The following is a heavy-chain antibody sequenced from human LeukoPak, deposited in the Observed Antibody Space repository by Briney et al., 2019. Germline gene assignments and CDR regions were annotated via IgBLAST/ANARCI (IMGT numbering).Heavy chain of an antibody. CDR3: ARLTVDPIAVADSFDY. CDR1: EFSVGSNY. CDR2: IYSGGST. D-gene: IGHD6-19*01. Sequence: GGSLRLSCAASEFSVGSNYMTWVRQAPGKGLEWVSLIYSGGSTYYADSVKGRFTISRDNSKNTLYLQMNSLRAEDTAVYYCARLTVDPIAVADSFDYWGQGTLVTVSS. V-gene: IGHV3-66*01. J-gene: IGHJ4*02.